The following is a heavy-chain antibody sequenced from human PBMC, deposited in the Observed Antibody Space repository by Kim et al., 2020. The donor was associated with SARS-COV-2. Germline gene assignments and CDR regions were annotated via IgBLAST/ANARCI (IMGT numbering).Heavy chain of an antibody. D-gene: IGHD3-10*01. CDR2: ISYDGSNK. CDR1: GFTFSSYG. J-gene: IGHJ4*01. CDR3: AKELGSGSYYNAYFDY. V-gene: IGHV3-30*18. Sequence: GGSLRLSCAASGFTFSSYGMHWVRQAPGKGLEWVAVISYDGSNKYYADSVKGRFTISRDNSKNTLYLQMNSLRAEDTAVYYCAKELGSGSYYNAYFDYWG.